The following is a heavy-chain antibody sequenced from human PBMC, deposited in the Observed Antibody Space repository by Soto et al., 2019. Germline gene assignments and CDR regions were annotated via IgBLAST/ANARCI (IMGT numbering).Heavy chain of an antibody. D-gene: IGHD1-7*01. V-gene: IGHV1-46*01. Sequence: ASVKVSCKASGYTFTNYYIHWVRQAPGQGLEWMGIINPISGSTTYAQRFQGRVTMTTDTSTSTAYMELSSLRSEDTAVYFCASSSWAGTIFYYGMDVWGQGTTVTVSS. CDR3: ASSSWAGTIFYYGMDV. J-gene: IGHJ6*02. CDR1: GYTFTNYY. CDR2: INPISGST.